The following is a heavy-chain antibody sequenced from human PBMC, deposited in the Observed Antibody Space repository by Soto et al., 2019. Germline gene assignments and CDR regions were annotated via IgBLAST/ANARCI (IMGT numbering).Heavy chain of an antibody. J-gene: IGHJ4*02. CDR3: AKDLYNSGPSTFVLIDAIDFDY. CDR2: ISYDGSDE. CDR1: GFAFGNYA. V-gene: IGHV3-30*18. D-gene: IGHD3-16*01. Sequence: HPGGSLRLSCAASGFAFGNYAMHWVRQAPGKGLEWVATISYDGSDENYGDSVKGRFTISRDNSKNTLHLQLNSLRVEDTGVYFCAKDLYNSGPSTFVLIDAIDFDYWGQGTQVTVSS.